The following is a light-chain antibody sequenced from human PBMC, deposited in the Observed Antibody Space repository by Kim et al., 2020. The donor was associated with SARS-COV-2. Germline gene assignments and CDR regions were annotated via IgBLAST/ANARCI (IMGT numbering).Light chain of an antibody. CDR2: DVS. CDR1: QTVSSY. V-gene: IGKV3-11*01. Sequence: EIVMTQSPATLSLSPGERATLSCRASQTVSSYLAWYQQKPGQSPRLLIYDVSNRATGIPARFSGSGSGTDFTLTISSLEPEDFAVYYCQQRSNWPGSFGQGTKVEI. CDR3: QQRSNWPGS. J-gene: IGKJ2*03.